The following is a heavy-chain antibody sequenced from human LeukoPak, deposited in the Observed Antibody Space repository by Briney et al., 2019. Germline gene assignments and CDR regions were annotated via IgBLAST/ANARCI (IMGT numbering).Heavy chain of an antibody. CDR2: ISGSGGST. V-gene: IGHV3-23*01. CDR3: ARIPYGSGTYTDY. D-gene: IGHD3-10*01. CDR1: EFTFSSYA. Sequence: GGSLRLSCAASEFTFSSYAMQWVRQAPGKGLEWVSGISGSGGSTYYADSVKGRFTISRDNSKNTLYLQMNSLRAEDTAVYYCARIPYGSGTYTDYWGQGTLVTVSS. J-gene: IGHJ4*02.